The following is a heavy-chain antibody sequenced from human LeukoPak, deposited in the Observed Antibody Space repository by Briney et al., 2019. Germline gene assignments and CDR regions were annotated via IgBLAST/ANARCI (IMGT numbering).Heavy chain of an antibody. Sequence: PSDTLSLTCAVYGGSLSDNFWSWIRQPPGKRLEWIGEINHSGSTNYNPSLKTRLTISVDTSKNQFSLKLSSVTAVDTAVYYCARAASSVDYSGSYSPFDYWGQGTVVTVSS. J-gene: IGHJ4*02. D-gene: IGHD1-26*01. V-gene: IGHV4-34*01. CDR1: GGSLSDNF. CDR2: INHSGST. CDR3: ARAASSVDYSGSYSPFDY.